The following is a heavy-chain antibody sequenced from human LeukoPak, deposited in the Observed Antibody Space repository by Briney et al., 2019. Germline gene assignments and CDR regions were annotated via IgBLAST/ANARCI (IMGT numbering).Heavy chain of an antibody. Sequence: GAPVKVSCKASGYTFTSYDINWVRQATGQGLEWMGWMNPNSGNTGYAQKFQGRVTMTRNTSISTAYMELSSLRSEDTAVYYCARGLHPHLRYFDWPGLYYYYYYMDVWGKGTTVTISS. CDR2: MNPNSGNT. CDR3: ARGLHPHLRYFDWPGLYYYYYYMDV. J-gene: IGHJ6*03. CDR1: GYTFTSYD. V-gene: IGHV1-8*01. D-gene: IGHD3-9*01.